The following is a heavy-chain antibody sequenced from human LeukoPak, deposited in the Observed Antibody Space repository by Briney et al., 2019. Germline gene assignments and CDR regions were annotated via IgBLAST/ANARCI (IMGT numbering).Heavy chain of an antibody. CDR3: ARVGRDRDYYYYYMDV. CDR2: IYTSGST. J-gene: IGHJ6*03. Sequence: SETLSLXCTVSGGSISSYYWSWIRQPAGKGLEWIGRIYTSGSTNYNPSLKSRVTMSVETSKNQFSLKLSSVTAADTAVYYCARVGRDRDYYYYYMDVWGKGTTVTVSS. CDR1: GGSISSYY. V-gene: IGHV4-4*07.